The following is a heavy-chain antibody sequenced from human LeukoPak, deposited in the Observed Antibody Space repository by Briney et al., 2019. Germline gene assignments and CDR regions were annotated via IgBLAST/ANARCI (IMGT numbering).Heavy chain of an antibody. CDR2: INPNSGGT. D-gene: IGHD4-17*01. V-gene: IGHV1-2*02. CDR1: GYTFTGYY. CDR3: ARDINDYGGHGVDY. J-gene: IGHJ4*02. Sequence: VASVKVSCKASGYTFTGYYMHWVRQAPGQGLEWMGWINPNSGGTNYAQKFQGRVTMTRDTSISTAYMELSSLRSEDTAVYYCARDINDYGGHGVDYWGQGTLVTVSS.